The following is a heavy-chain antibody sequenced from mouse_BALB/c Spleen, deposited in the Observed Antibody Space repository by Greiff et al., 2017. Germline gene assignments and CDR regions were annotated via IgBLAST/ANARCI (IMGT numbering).Heavy chain of an antibody. CDR3: TRSRGGLYGNYFDY. CDR1: GYTFTSYW. V-gene: IGHV1-69*02. Sequence: QVQLQQPGAELVRPGASVKLSCKASGYTFTSYWINWVKQRPGQGLEWIGNIYPSDSYTNYNQKFKDKATLTVDKSSSTAYMQLSSPTSEDSAVYYCTRSRGGLYGNYFDYWGQGTTLTVSS. J-gene: IGHJ2*01. CDR2: IYPSDSYT. D-gene: IGHD2-10*02.